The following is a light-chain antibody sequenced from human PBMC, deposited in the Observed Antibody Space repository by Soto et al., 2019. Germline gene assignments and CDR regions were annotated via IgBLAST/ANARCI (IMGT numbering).Light chain of an antibody. CDR2: KAS. CDR1: QSISNW. J-gene: IGKJ1*01. V-gene: IGKV1-5*03. Sequence: DIQMTQSPSTLSASVGDRVTITCRASQSISNWLAWYQQKPGKAPKLLIYKASSLESGVPPRFSGSGYGTEVTPTISNLQPDDFATYYCQQYNGYFPTFGQGTKVEIK. CDR3: QQYNGYFPT.